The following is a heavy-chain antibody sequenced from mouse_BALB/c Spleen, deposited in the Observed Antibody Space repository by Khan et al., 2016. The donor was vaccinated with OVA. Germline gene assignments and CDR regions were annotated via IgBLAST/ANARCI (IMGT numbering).Heavy chain of an antibody. V-gene: IGHV1-31*01. J-gene: IGHJ3*01. CDR1: GYSFTTYS. CDR3: TRLGLNNWFAY. CDR2: IDPFNGNT. Sequence: VQLQQSGPELMNPGTSVNISCKASGYSFTTYSIHWVKQSHGKSLEWIGYIDPFNGNTNYNQKFKGKATLTVDKSSSTAYMHLSSLTSEYSAVLCCTRLGLNNWFAYWGQVTLVTVSA. D-gene: IGHD1-3*01.